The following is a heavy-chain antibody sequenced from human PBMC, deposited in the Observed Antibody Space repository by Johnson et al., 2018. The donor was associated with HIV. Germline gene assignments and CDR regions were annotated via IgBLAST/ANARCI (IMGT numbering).Heavy chain of an antibody. D-gene: IGHD6-13*01. Sequence: EVQLVESGGGVVQPGMSLRLSCAASGFTFDDYGMSWVRQGRGGGLEWVSGINWNGGSTGYADSVKGRFTISRDNSKNTLYLQMNSLRAEDTAVYYCAREWIGHSSSWFRYAFDIWGQGTMVTVSS. V-gene: IGHV3-20*04. CDR2: INWNGGST. J-gene: IGHJ3*02. CDR3: AREWIGHSSSWFRYAFDI. CDR1: GFTFDDYG.